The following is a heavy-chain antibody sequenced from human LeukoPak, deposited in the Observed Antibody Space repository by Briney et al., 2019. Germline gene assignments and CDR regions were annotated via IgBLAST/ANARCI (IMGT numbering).Heavy chain of an antibody. CDR3: ARLYTRLTRSIWGRFDP. D-gene: IGHD3-16*01. Sequence: GEPLNISCWGSGSTFSNYWIAWVRQTPGKGLDWIGINYPGDCHTRYSPLLQCKAAIPSDKSSGTAYLKWNSLKASDTAIYYCARLYTRLTRSIWGRFDPWGQARPATVSS. V-gene: IGHV5-51*01. CDR1: GSTFSNYW. J-gene: IGHJ5*01. CDR2: NYPGDCHT.